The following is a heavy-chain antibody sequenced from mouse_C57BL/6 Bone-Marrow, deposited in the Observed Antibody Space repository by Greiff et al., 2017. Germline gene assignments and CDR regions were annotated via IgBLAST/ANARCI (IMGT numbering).Heavy chain of an antibody. J-gene: IGHJ1*03. V-gene: IGHV1-55*01. CDR2: IYPGSGST. D-gene: IGHD2-5*01. Sequence: QVQLQQSGAELVKPGASVKMSCKASGYTFTSYWITWVKQRPGQGLEWIGDIYPGSGSTNYNEKFKSKATRTVATSSSTAYMQLSSLTSEDSAVYYCARPCYSNYWYFDVWGTGTTVTVSS. CDR1: GYTFTSYW. CDR3: ARPCYSNYWYFDV.